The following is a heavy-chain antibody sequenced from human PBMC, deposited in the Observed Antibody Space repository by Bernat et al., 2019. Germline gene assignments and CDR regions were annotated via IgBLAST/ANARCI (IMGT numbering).Heavy chain of an antibody. D-gene: IGHD4-17*01. J-gene: IGHJ4*02. Sequence: QVQLVESGGGVVQPGRSLRLSCTASGFTFSNYGLHWVRQAPGKGLEWVAIISYDGSYTYYADSVKGRFAISRDNSNDRLYLQMNSLRTEDTATYYCAKDPGDYEPQTIAADVWGQGTLVTVSS. CDR1: GFTFSNYG. CDR3: AKDPGDYEPQTIAADV. V-gene: IGHV3-30*13. CDR2: ISYDGSYT.